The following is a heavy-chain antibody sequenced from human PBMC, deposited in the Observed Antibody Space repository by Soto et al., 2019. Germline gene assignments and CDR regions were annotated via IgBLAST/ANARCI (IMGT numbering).Heavy chain of an antibody. CDR1: GGTFSSYA. CDR3: ARGPKPQPVVDYFDY. CDR2: IIPIFGTA. D-gene: IGHD2-15*01. V-gene: IGHV1-69*06. Sequence: SVKVSCKASGGTFSSYASSWVRQAPGQGLEWMGGIIPIFGTANYAQKFQGRVTITADKSTSTAYMELSSLRSEDTDVYYCARGPKPQPVVDYFDYWGQGTLVTVSS. J-gene: IGHJ4*02.